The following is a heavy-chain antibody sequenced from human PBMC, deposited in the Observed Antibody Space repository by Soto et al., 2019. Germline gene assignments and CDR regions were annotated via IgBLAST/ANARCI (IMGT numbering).Heavy chain of an antibody. D-gene: IGHD2-8*01. J-gene: IGHJ6*02. CDR1: GFTFSSYA. Sequence: GGSLRLSCAASGFTFSSYAMSWVRQAPGKGLEWVSAISGSGGSTYYADSVKGRFTVSRDNSKNTLYLQMNSLRAEDTAVYYCAKDLTGYCTNGVCYTYYGMDVWGQGTTVTVSS. V-gene: IGHV3-23*01. CDR2: ISGSGGST. CDR3: AKDLTGYCTNGVCYTYYGMDV.